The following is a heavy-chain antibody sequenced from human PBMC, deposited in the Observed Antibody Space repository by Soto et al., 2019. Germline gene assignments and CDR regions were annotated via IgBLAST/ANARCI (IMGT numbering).Heavy chain of an antibody. Sequence: QVQLVQSGAEVKKPGASVKVSCKASGYTFTSYGISWVRQAPGQGLEWMGWISAYNGNTNYAQKLQGRVTMTTDTATSTAYMELRSLRSDDTAVYYCAREARIVATTYYYYYYYMDVWGKGTTVTVSS. CDR2: ISAYNGNT. D-gene: IGHD5-12*01. CDR1: GYTFTSYG. V-gene: IGHV1-18*01. CDR3: AREARIVATTYYYYYYYMDV. J-gene: IGHJ6*03.